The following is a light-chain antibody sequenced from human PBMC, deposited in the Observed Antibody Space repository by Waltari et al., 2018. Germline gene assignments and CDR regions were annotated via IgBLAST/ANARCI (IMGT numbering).Light chain of an antibody. J-gene: IGLJ3*02. CDR2: DVN. Sequence: QSALTQTATVSGSPGQSITISCSGASSDIGKYNLVSWYQQHPGKAPTLIIYDVNKRPPGVSNRFSGSKSGHTAFLTISGLQTADEADYYCCSYAGSAVSVFGGGTKLTVL. CDR1: SSDIGKYNL. V-gene: IGLV2-23*02. CDR3: CSYAGSAVSV.